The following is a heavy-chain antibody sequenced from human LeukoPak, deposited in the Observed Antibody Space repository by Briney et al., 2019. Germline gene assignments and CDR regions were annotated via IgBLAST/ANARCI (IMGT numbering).Heavy chain of an antibody. V-gene: IGHV3-23*01. Sequence: PGGSLRLSCAASGFTFSNYGMSWVRQAPGKGLEWISAISGSSGTTYYADSVKGRFTISRDNSKNTLYLQMNSLRAEDTAVYYCAKDRKIAAAGTIGWFDPWGQGTLVTVSS. D-gene: IGHD6-13*01. CDR2: ISGSSGTT. CDR1: GFTFSNYG. J-gene: IGHJ5*02. CDR3: AKDRKIAAAGTIGWFDP.